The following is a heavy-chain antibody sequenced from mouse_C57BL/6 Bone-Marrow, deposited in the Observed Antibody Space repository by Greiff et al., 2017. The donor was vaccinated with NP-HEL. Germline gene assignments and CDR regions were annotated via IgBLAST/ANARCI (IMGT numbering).Heavy chain of an antibody. J-gene: IGHJ4*01. D-gene: IGHD1-1*01. CDR2: IRLKSDNYAT. CDR3: TGGPLSTTVVATDYAMDY. Sequence: EVKVEESGGGLVQPGGSMKLSCVASGFTFSNYWMNWVRQSPEQGLEWVAQIRLKSDNYATHYADSVKGRFTISRDDSKSSVYLQMNNLRAEDTGIYYCTGGPLSTTVVATDYAMDYWGQGTSVTVSA. V-gene: IGHV6-3*01. CDR1: GFTFSNYW.